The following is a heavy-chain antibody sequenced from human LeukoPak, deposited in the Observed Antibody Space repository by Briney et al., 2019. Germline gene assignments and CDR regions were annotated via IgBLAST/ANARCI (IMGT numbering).Heavy chain of an antibody. CDR3: ATSLGPLTEY. CDR1: GFAFSSNW. Sequence: PGGSLRLSCAASGFAFSSNWMHWVRQTPGKGLVWVSRINSGGSGTSYADSVEGRFTISRDNAKNTLYLQMNSLKGEDTAVYYCATSLGPLTEYWGQGTLVTVSP. J-gene: IGHJ4*02. V-gene: IGHV3-74*01. CDR2: INSGGSGT. D-gene: IGHD7-27*01.